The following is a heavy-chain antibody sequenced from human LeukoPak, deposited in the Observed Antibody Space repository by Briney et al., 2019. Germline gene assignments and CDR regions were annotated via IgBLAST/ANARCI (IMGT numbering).Heavy chain of an antibody. CDR3: ARGRRTGHTYYFDY. Sequence: SETLSLTCAVYGGSFSGYYWSWIRQPPGKGLEWIGEINHSGSTNYNPSLKSRVTISVDTSKNQFSLKLSSVTAVDTAVYYCARGRRTGHTYYFDYWGQGTLVTVSS. D-gene: IGHD3/OR15-3a*01. CDR2: INHSGST. CDR1: GGSFSGYY. J-gene: IGHJ4*02. V-gene: IGHV4-34*01.